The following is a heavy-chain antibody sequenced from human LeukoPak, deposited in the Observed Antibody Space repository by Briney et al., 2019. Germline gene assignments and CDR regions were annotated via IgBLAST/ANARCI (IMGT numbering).Heavy chain of an antibody. CDR2: IYSGEST. D-gene: IGHD2-15*01. Sequence: PGGSLRLSCAASGFTVSSNYVSWVRQAPGKGLEWVSVIYSGESTHYADSVKGRFTISRDNSKNTLYLQMNSLRAEDTAVYYCARDPGIDAFDYWGQGTLVTVSS. CDR1: GFTVSSNY. V-gene: IGHV3-66*01. J-gene: IGHJ4*02. CDR3: ARDPGIDAFDY.